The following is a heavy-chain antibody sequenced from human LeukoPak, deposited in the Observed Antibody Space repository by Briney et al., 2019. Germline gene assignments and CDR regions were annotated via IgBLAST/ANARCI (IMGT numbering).Heavy chain of an antibody. D-gene: IGHD6-6*01. CDR1: GYTFTSYG. CDR2: ISAYNGNT. Sequence: ASVKVSCKXSGYTFTSYGISWVRQAPGQGLEWMGRISAYNGNTNYAQKLQGRVTMTTDTSTSTAYMELRSLRSDDTAVYYCARDADIEVGYSSSSSSDYWGQGTLVTVSS. J-gene: IGHJ4*02. V-gene: IGHV1-18*01. CDR3: ARDADIEVGYSSSSSSDY.